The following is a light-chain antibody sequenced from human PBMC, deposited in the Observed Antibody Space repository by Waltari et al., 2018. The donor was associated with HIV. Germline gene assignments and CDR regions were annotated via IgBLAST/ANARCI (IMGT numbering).Light chain of an antibody. CDR1: QNLTHTLNNRNY. J-gene: IGKJ2*01. CDR3: QQYFSNPRT. CDR2: WAS. Sequence: DIVMTQSSDSLTVSLGERATINCKSSQNLTHTLNNRNYLAWYQQKAGQPPQLVISWASTRWSVVPDLFTGSGSGTDFSLTINTLQTEDVAVYYCQQYFSNPRTFGQGTRIEIK. V-gene: IGKV4-1*01.